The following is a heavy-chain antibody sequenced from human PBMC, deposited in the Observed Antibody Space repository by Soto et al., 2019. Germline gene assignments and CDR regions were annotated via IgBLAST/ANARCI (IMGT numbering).Heavy chain of an antibody. CDR2: LNPNTDNS. CDR3: ARRAETNGWNGFGADKYYFDF. J-gene: IGHJ4*02. V-gene: IGHV1-8*01. CDR1: GYTFTSYD. Sequence: QVQLVQSGAEVRKPGASVKVSCEASGYTFTSYDIYWVRQATGQGLEWMGWLNPNTDNSGYAQKCQGRIPVTRATSINTVHMELSSLRSEDTAVYYCARRAETNGWNGFGADKYYFDFWGQGTLVTVSS. D-gene: IGHD1-1*01.